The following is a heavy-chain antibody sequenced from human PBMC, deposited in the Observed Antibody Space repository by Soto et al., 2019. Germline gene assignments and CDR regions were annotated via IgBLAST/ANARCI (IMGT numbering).Heavy chain of an antibody. CDR2: SYHSGST. D-gene: IGHD6-19*01. CDR3: ARGQYSSVRAFDI. J-gene: IGHJ3*02. Sequence: PSETLSLTCAVSGGSISSSNWWSWVRQPPGKGLEWIGESYHSGSTNYNPSLKSRVTISVDKSQSQFSLKLSSVTAADTAVYYGARGQYSSVRAFDILDQGTMIAVSS. CDR1: GGSISSSNW. V-gene: IGHV4-4*02.